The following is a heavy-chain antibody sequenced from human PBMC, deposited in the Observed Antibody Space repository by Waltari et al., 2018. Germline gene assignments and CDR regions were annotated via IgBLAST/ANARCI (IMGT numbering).Heavy chain of an antibody. D-gene: IGHD5-12*01. V-gene: IGHV4-4*07. CDR3: AREKVEMATIS. CDR1: GGHISSYY. CDR2: IYTSGST. Sequence: QVQLQESGPGLVTPSETLSLTCTVPGGHISSYYLSWIRQPAGTGLEWSGRIYTSGSTNYNPSLKIRVTMSVDTSKNQFSLKLSSVTAADTAVYYCAREKVEMATISWGQGTLVTVSS. J-gene: IGHJ4*02.